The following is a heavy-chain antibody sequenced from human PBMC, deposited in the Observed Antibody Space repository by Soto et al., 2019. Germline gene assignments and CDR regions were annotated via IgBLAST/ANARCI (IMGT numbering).Heavy chain of an antibody. D-gene: IGHD6-19*01. CDR2: IIPIFGTA. CDR1: GGTFSSYA. J-gene: IGHJ5*02. Sequence: ASVKVSCKASGGTFSSYAISWVRQAPGQGLEWMGGIIPIFGTANYAQKFQGRVTITADKSTSTAYVELSSLRSEDTAVYYCARDIAVAGSNWFDPWGQGTLVTVSS. CDR3: ARDIAVAGSNWFDP. V-gene: IGHV1-69*06.